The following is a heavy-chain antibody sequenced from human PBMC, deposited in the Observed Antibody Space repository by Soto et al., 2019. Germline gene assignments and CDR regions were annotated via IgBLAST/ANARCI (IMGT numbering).Heavy chain of an antibody. Sequence: PGESLKISCKASGYSFTTYWIGWVRQMPGKGLEWMGIIYPGDSDTRYSPSFQGQVTISADKSISTAYLQWSSLKASDTAMYYCARHKKISDRRNYFDYWGQASQVTVSS. J-gene: IGHJ4*02. CDR1: GYSFTTYW. CDR2: IYPGDSDT. D-gene: IGHD6-6*01. V-gene: IGHV5-51*01. CDR3: ARHKKISDRRNYFDY.